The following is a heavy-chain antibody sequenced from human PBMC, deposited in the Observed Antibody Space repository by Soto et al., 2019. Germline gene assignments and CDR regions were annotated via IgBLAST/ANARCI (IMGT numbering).Heavy chain of an antibody. Sequence: ASVKVSCKASGYTFTSYDINWVRRATGQGLEWMGWMNPDSGNTGYAQKFQGRVTMTRNTSISTAYMELSSLRSEDTAVYYCARGKLRLREFDPWGQGTLVTVSS. V-gene: IGHV1-8*01. D-gene: IGHD3-16*01. CDR1: GYTFTSYD. J-gene: IGHJ5*02. CDR2: MNPDSGNT. CDR3: ARGKLRLREFDP.